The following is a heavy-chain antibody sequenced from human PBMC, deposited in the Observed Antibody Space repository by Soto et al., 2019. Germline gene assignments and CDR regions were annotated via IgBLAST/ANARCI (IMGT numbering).Heavy chain of an antibody. CDR1: GFTFSSYG. V-gene: IGHV3-33*01. CDR3: ARDDPRGYSYGGDAFDI. D-gene: IGHD5-18*01. J-gene: IGHJ3*02. CDR2: IWYDGSNK. Sequence: QVQLVESGGGVVQPGRSLRLSCAASGFTFSSYGMHWVRQAPGKGLEWVAVIWYDGSNKYYADSVKGRFTISRDNSKNTLYLQMNRLRAEDTAVYYCARDDPRGYSYGGDAFDIWGQGTMVTVSS.